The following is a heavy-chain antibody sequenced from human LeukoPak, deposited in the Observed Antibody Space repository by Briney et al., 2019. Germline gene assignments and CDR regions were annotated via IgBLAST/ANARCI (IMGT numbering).Heavy chain of an antibody. Sequence: PSETLSLTCTVSGGSFSNYYWSWIRQPPGKGLEWIGYIYYSGSTNYNPSLKSRATISVDTSKNQFSLKLTSVTAADTAVYYCARVGHYYGSGTYYNARGTFDYWGQGTLVTVSS. D-gene: IGHD3-10*01. V-gene: IGHV4-59*01. CDR1: GGSFSNYY. J-gene: IGHJ4*02. CDR3: ARVGHYYGSGTYYNARGTFDY. CDR2: IYYSGST.